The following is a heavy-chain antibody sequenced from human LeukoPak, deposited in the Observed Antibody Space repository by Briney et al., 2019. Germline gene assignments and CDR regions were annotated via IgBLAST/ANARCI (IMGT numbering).Heavy chain of an antibody. CDR3: ARESNWGSFDY. CDR2: ISASGGGS. Sequence: PGGSLRLSCAASGFTFSSYAMSWVRQAPGKGLDWVSAISASGGGSYYADSVKGRFAISRDNSKNTLYLQMNSLRAEDTAVYYCARESNWGSFDYWGQGTLVTVSS. D-gene: IGHD7-27*01. CDR1: GFTFSSYA. J-gene: IGHJ4*02. V-gene: IGHV3-23*01.